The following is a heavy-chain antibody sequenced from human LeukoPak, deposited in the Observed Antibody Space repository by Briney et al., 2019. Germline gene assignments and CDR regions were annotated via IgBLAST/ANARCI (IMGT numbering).Heavy chain of an antibody. V-gene: IGHV4-59*01. CDR3: ASAYGDYSGFDY. D-gene: IGHD4-17*01. Sequence: SETLSLTCTVSGGSISSYYWSWIRQPPGKGLGWIGYIYYSGSTNYNPSLKSRVTISVDTSKNQFSLKLSSVTAADTAVYYCASAYGDYSGFDYWGQGTLVTVSS. J-gene: IGHJ4*02. CDR2: IYYSGST. CDR1: GGSISSYY.